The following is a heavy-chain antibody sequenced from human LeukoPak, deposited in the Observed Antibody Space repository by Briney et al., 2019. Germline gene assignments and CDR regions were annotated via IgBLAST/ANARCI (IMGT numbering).Heavy chain of an antibody. CDR3: ARFYYDFWSGYRPLDY. CDR2: IYPGDSDT. J-gene: IGHJ4*02. Sequence: GESLKISCQGSGYSFTSYWIGWVRQMPGKGLEWMGIIYPGDSDTRYSPSFQGQVTISADKSISTAYLQWSSLKASDTAMYYCARFYYDFWSGYRPLDYWGQGTLVTVSS. D-gene: IGHD3-3*01. V-gene: IGHV5-51*01. CDR1: GYSFTSYW.